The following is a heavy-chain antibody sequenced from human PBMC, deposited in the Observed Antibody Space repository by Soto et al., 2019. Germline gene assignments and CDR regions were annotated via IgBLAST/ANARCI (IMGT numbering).Heavy chain of an antibody. CDR1: GGSISSSSYY. V-gene: IGHV4-39*07. J-gene: IGHJ5*02. CDR3: ARALWGPAGHINWFDP. D-gene: IGHD2-2*01. Sequence: PSETLSLTCTVSGGSISSSSYYWGWIRQPPGKGMERIGSIFYSGSTYYNPSLKSRVTISVDTSKNQFSLKLSSVTAADTAVYYCARALWGPAGHINWFDPWGQGTLVTVSS. CDR2: IFYSGST.